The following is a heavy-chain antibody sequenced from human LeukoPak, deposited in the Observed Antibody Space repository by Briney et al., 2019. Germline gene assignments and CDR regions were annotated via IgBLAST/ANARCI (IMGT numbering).Heavy chain of an antibody. CDR3: ARVFGDHGSDY. V-gene: IGHV1-69*04. CDR1: GYTFTGYY. J-gene: IGHJ4*02. Sequence: SVKVSCKASGYTFTGYYMHWVRQAPGQGLEWMGRIIPILGIANYAQKFQGRVTITADKSTSTAHMELSSLRSEDTAVYYCARVFGDHGSDYWGQGTLVTVSS. D-gene: IGHD4-17*01. CDR2: IIPILGIA.